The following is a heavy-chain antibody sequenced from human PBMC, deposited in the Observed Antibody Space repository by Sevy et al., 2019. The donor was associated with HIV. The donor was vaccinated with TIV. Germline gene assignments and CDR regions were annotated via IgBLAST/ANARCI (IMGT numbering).Heavy chain of an antibody. CDR3: ARERGISFIVGATTGAFDI. D-gene: IGHD1-26*01. CDR1: GFTFSSNW. V-gene: IGHV3-7*01. Sequence: GGSLRLSCAASGFTFSSNWMSWVRQAPGKGLEWVANIKQDGSEIYYVDSVKGRFTISRDNAKNSLYVQMSSLRAEYTAVDYCARERGISFIVGATTGAFDIWGQGTMVTVSS. CDR2: IKQDGSEI. J-gene: IGHJ3*02.